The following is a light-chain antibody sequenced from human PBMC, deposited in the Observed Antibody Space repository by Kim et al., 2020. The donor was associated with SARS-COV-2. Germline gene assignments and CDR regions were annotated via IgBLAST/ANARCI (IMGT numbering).Light chain of an antibody. V-gene: IGLV1-40*01. CDR2: GNN. CDR3: QSYDSSLSHVV. J-gene: IGLJ2*01. Sequence: QRVTISCTGSSSNIGAGYDVHWYQQLPGTAPKLLIYGNNNRPSGVPDRFSGSKSGTSASLAITGLQAEDEADYYCQSYDSSLSHVVFGGGTQLTVL. CDR1: SSNIGAGYD.